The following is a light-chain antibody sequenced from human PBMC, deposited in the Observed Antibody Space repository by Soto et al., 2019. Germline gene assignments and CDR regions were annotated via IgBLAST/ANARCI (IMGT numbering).Light chain of an antibody. CDR3: QQSYSTPFT. J-gene: IGKJ3*01. Sequence: DIQMTQSPSSLSASVGDRVTITCRASQSSNRYLNGYQQKPGKAPKLLIYAAYSLQSGVPSRFSGSGSGTDFSLTISSLQPEDFAPYYCQQSYSTPFTCGPGTKVDVK. CDR2: AAY. V-gene: IGKV1-39*01. CDR1: QSSNRY.